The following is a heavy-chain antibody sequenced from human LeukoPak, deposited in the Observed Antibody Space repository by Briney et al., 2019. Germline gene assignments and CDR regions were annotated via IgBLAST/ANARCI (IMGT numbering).Heavy chain of an antibody. J-gene: IGHJ3*02. V-gene: IGHV4-39*01. CDR3: ASGPYYYDSSGYYRAGVGAFDI. Sequence: PSETLSLTCTVSGGSISSSSYYWGWIRQPPGKGLEWIGSIYYGGSTFYNPSLKSRVTISVDTSKNQFSLKLTSVTAADTAVYYCASGPYYYDSSGYYRAGVGAFDIWGQGTMVTVSS. D-gene: IGHD3-22*01. CDR1: GGSISSSSYY. CDR2: IYYGGST.